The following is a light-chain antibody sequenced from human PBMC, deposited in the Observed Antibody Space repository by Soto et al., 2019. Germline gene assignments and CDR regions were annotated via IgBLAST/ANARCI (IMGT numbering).Light chain of an antibody. CDR1: QSISSW. CDR3: QQYNSYSEA. J-gene: IGKJ1*01. V-gene: IGKV1-5*01. CDR2: DAS. Sequence: DIQMTQSPSTLSASVGDRVTITCRASQSISSWLAWYQQKPGKAPKLLIYDASSLESGVPSRFSGSGSGKEFTLTISSLQPDDFAPYYCQQYNSYSEAFGQGTKVEIK.